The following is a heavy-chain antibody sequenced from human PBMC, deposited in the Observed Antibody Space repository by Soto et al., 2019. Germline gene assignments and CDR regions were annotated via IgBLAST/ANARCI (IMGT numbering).Heavy chain of an antibody. V-gene: IGHV3-48*01. J-gene: IGHJ6*02. CDR1: GFTFSSYS. D-gene: IGHD3-10*01. Sequence: EVQLVESGGGLVQPGGSLRLSCAASGFTFSSYSMNWVRQAPGKGLEWVSYVSPSSSTIYYADSVRGRFTISRDNGKNSLYLQMNSLRAEDTAVYYCGRSMVRPPRYDGMDVWGQGTTVTVSS. CDR2: VSPSSSTI. CDR3: GRSMVRPPRYDGMDV.